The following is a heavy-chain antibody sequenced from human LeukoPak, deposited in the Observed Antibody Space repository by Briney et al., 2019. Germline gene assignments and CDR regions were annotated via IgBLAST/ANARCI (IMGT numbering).Heavy chain of an antibody. V-gene: IGHV4-39*01. J-gene: IGHJ4*02. D-gene: IGHD3-22*01. CDR3: ASLSFSYYDSSGYYSYYFDY. CDR2: IYYSGST. Sequence: SETLSLTCTVSGGSISSSSYYWGWIRQPPGKGLEWIGSIYYSGSTYYNPSLKSRVTISVDTSKNQFSLKLSSVTAADTAVYYCASLSFSYYDSSGYYSYYFDYWGQGTLVTVSS. CDR1: GGSISSSSYY.